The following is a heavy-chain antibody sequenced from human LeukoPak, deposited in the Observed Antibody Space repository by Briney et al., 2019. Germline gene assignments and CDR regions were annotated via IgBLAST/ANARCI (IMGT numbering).Heavy chain of an antibody. CDR3: AKAAAGTFRIDP. V-gene: IGHV1-2*06. Sequence: ASVKVSCKASGYTFTGYHMHWVRQAPGQGLEWMGRINPNSGDTNYAQKFQGRVTMTRDTSISTAYMELSRLRSEDTAVYYCAKAAAGTFRIDPWGQGTLVTVSS. J-gene: IGHJ5*02. CDR2: INPNSGDT. D-gene: IGHD6-13*01. CDR1: GYTFTGYH.